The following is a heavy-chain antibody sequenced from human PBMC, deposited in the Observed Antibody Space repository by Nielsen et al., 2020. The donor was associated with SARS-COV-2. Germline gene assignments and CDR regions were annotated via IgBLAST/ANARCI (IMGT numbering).Heavy chain of an antibody. CDR3: AKDRAVFMIYFTRGGPDY. Sequence: GESLKISCAASGFTFSNFPMHWVRQAPGKGLEWMAIISYDGSNEHYADSVKGRFTVSRDNSKSTLYLQLNSLRPEDTATYYCAKDRAVFMIYFTRGGPDYWSQGTLVTVSS. CDR2: ISYDGSNE. D-gene: IGHD3/OR15-3a*01. J-gene: IGHJ4*02. CDR1: GFTFSNFP. V-gene: IGHV3-30-3*02.